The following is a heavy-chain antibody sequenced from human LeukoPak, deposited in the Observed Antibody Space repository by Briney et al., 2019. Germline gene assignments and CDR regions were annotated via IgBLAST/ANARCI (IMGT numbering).Heavy chain of an antibody. CDR3: AKDIAAAGDY. CDR2: IWYDGTDT. Sequence: GGSQRLSCVASGFTFSRFNMHWVRQAPGKGLEWVALIWYDGTDTYYADSVMGRFTISRDDSKNTVYLQMNSLRAEDTVFYYCAKDIAAAGDYWGQGTLVTVSS. V-gene: IGHV3-33*06. D-gene: IGHD6-13*01. J-gene: IGHJ4*02. CDR1: GFTFSRFN.